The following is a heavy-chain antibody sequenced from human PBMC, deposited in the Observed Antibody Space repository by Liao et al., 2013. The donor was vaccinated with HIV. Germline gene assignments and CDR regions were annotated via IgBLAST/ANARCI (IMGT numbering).Heavy chain of an antibody. Sequence: QLQLQESGPGLVKPSETLSLTCTVSGGSISSSSSYWGWIRQPPGKGLEWIGSIYYSGSTYYNPSLKSRVTISVDTSKNQFSLKLTSVTAADTAVYYCARASRMTTVLYDYWGQGTLVTVSS. J-gene: IGHJ4*02. D-gene: IGHD4-11*01. CDR1: GGSISSSSSY. V-gene: IGHV4-39*07. CDR3: ARASRMTTVLYDY. CDR2: IYYSGST.